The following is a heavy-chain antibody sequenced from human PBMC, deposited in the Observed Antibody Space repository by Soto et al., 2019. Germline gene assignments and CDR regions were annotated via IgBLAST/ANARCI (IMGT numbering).Heavy chain of an antibody. D-gene: IGHD4-17*01. Sequence: GGSLRLSCAASGFTFSSYAMSWVRQAPGKGLEWVSTITDSGGSTYYADSVKGRFTISRDNSKNTLYLQMNSLRVEDTAVYYCAKDLDYRDPTNYYYYMDVWGKGTTVTVSS. J-gene: IGHJ6*03. V-gene: IGHV3-23*01. CDR1: GFTFSSYA. CDR3: AKDLDYRDPTNYYYYMDV. CDR2: ITDSGGST.